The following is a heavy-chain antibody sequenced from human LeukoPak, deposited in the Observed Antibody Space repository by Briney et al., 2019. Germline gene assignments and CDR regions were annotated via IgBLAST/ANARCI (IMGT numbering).Heavy chain of an antibody. V-gene: IGHV3-23*01. CDR1: GFTFTSYA. CDR2: ISGSGGNT. Sequence: GGSLRLSCAASGFTFTSYAMSWVRQAPGKGLEWVSAISGSGGNTDYADAVKGRFTISRDNSKNTLYLQMHSLRAEDTAVYYCARDVGVGWFDPWGQGTLVTVSS. D-gene: IGHD2-15*01. CDR3: ARDVGVGWFDP. J-gene: IGHJ5*02.